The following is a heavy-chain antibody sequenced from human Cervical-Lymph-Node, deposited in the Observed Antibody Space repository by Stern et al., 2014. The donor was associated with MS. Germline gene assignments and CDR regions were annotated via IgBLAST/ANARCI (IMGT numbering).Heavy chain of an antibody. CDR3: AKGYCGGDPNYCTNLDS. V-gene: IGHV3-30*18. CDR1: GFTFRSYG. CDR2: IPYDGSNP. D-gene: IGHD2-21*02. J-gene: IGHJ4*02. Sequence: QVQLEESGGGVVQPGRSLRLSCAASGFTFRSYGMHWVRQAPGKGLEWVAAIPYDGSNPYYADSVKGRFTISRDNSKNTLYLQMNSLRADDTAVYYCAKGYCGGDPNYCTNLDSWGQGTLVTVSS.